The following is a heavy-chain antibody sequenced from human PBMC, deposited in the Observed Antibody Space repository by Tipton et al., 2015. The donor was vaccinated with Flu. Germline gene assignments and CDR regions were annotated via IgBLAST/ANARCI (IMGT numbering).Heavy chain of an antibody. D-gene: IGHD2-8*02. CDR2: IYYSGNT. Sequence: LSLTCTVSGGSISSVTYYWGWIRQPPGKGLEWIGNIYYSGNTYYNPSLKSRVTISVDRSKNQLSLKLNSVTAADTAVYYCARADIILVSYGSKENWFDPWGQGILVTVSS. J-gene: IGHJ5*02. V-gene: IGHV4-39*07. CDR3: ARADIILVSYGSKENWFDP. CDR1: GGSISSVTYY.